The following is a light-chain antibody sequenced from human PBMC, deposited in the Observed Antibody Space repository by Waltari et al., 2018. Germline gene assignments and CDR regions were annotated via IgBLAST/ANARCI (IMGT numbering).Light chain of an antibody. Sequence: QSALTQPASVSGSPGQSITIPCTGTGSDVGGYNYVSWYQQHPGKAPKLMIYDVSNRPSGVSNRFSGSKSGNTASLTISGLQAEDEADYYCSSYTSSSWVFGGGTKLTVL. CDR2: DVS. J-gene: IGLJ3*02. CDR1: GSDVGGYNY. CDR3: SSYTSSSWV. V-gene: IGLV2-14*03.